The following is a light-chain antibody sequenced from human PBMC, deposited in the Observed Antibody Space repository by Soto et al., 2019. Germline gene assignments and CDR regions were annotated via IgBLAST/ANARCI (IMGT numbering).Light chain of an antibody. CDR1: QSVTSTY. Sequence: EIVLTQSPGTLSLSPGERATLSCRASQSVTSTYLAWYQQKPGQAPRLLIYGASSRATGIPDRFSGSGSGTDFPLPISRLEPEDFAVYYWQQYGSSPPTFGQGTKVEIK. J-gene: IGKJ1*01. V-gene: IGKV3-20*01. CDR3: QQYGSSPPT. CDR2: GAS.